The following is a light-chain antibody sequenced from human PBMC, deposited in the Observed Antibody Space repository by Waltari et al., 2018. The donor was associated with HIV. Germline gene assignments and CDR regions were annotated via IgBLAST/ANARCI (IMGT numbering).Light chain of an antibody. J-gene: IGKJ2*01. CDR3: QQTYSPPQYT. Sequence: DIQITQFPSSLSTSVGDRVVITCRTSQPIGTYLNWYQQIPGRGPKLLIYAATTLQSWVPSRFSASGSGTSFTLTISRLQPEDFATYYCQQTYSPPQYTFGQGTKLEI. V-gene: IGKV1-39*01. CDR1: QPIGTY. CDR2: AAT.